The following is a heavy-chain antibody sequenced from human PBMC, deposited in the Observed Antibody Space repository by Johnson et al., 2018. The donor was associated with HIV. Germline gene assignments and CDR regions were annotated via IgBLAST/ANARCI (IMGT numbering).Heavy chain of an antibody. CDR1: GFTFSDYY. Sequence: QVQLVESGGGLVQPGGSLRLSCAASGFTFSDYYMSWIRQAPGKGLEWVSYISSSGNTIYYADSVKGRVTISRDNAKKSLYLQMNSLTAEDTAVYYCAKPQWVSSGAFDIWGQGTMVTVSS. J-gene: IGHJ3*02. CDR3: AKPQWVSSGAFDI. CDR2: ISSSGNTI. D-gene: IGHD3-3*01. V-gene: IGHV3-11*04.